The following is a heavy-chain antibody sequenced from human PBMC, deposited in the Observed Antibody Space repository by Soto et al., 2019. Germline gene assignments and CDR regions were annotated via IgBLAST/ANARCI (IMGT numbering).Heavy chain of an antibody. CDR1: GFMFRYYW. Sequence: GGSLRLSCAASGFMFRYYWMSWVRQAPGKGLEWVANINQDGSEKYYVDSVKGRFSISRDNAKNSLYLQMNSLRAEDTAVYYCARDGQNVLRYFDWLFFWFDPWGQGTLVTVSS. CDR3: ARDGQNVLRYFDWLFFWFDP. CDR2: INQDGSEK. V-gene: IGHV3-7*01. J-gene: IGHJ5*02. D-gene: IGHD3-9*01.